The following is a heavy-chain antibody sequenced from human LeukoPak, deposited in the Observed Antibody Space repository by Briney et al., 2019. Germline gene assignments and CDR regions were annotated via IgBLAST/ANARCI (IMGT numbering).Heavy chain of an antibody. J-gene: IGHJ4*02. Sequence: GGSLRLSCAASGFTFSSYAMSWVRQAPGKGLEWVSAISGSGGSTYYADSVKGRFTISRDNSKNTLYLQMNSLRAEDTAVYYCARGWLAETTVVTPYNYWGQGTLVTVSS. CDR3: ARGWLAETTVVTPYNY. V-gene: IGHV3-23*01. CDR1: GFTFSSYA. D-gene: IGHD4-23*01. CDR2: ISGSGGST.